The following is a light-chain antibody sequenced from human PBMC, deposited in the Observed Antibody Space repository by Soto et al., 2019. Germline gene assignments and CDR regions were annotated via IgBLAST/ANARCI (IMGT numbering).Light chain of an antibody. J-gene: IGKJ1*01. CDR3: QQYYSTPPT. Sequence: DIVMTQSPDSLAVSLGERATINCKSSQSVLYSSNNKTYLAWYQPKPGQPPKLLIYWASTRESGVPDRFSGSGFGTDFTLTISSLQAAEVEVYYCQQYYSTPPTVGQGTKVDIK. V-gene: IGKV4-1*01. CDR1: QSVLYSSNNKTY. CDR2: WAS.